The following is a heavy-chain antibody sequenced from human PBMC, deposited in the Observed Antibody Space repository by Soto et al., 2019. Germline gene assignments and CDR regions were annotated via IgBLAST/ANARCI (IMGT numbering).Heavy chain of an antibody. CDR1: GFTFDRYS. Sequence: EVQLVESGGGLVKPGGSLRLSCAASGFTFDRYSINWVPQAPGKGLEWVSPISNTTNYIYYGDSMKGRFTISRDNAKNSLYLEMNSLRAEDTAVYYCARESEDLTSNFDYWGQGTLVTVSS. J-gene: IGHJ4*02. CDR2: ISNTTNYI. V-gene: IGHV3-21*06. CDR3: ARESEDLTSNFDY.